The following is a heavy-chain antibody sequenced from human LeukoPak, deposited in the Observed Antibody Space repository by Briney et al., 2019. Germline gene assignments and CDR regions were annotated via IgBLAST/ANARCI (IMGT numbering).Heavy chain of an antibody. J-gene: IGHJ4*02. V-gene: IGHV4-34*01. D-gene: IGHD3-22*01. Sequence: SETLSLTCAVYGGSFSGYYWSWIRQPPGKGLEWIGEINRSGSTNYNPSLKSRVTISVDTSKNQFSLKLSSVTAADTAVYYCARARSRYDSSGYYYWGQGTLVTVSS. CDR2: INRSGST. CDR3: ARARSRYDSSGYYY. CDR1: GGSFSGYY.